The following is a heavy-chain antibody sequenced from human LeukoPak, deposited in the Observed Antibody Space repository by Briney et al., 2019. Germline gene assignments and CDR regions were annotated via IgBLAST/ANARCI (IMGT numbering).Heavy chain of an antibody. CDR3: ARHARAAGYQDSSCYPDY. CDR2: IYYSGST. V-gene: IGHV4-39*01. Sequence: PSGTLSLTCTVSLGSLTSSSYYWGWIREPPGKGLEWGGNIYYSGSTYYEASVKGRVTISVDTAKNQLSLKLSSVSAADTAVYYCARHARAAGYQDSSCYPDYWGQGTLVTVSS. CDR1: LGSLTSSSYY. J-gene: IGHJ4*02. D-gene: IGHD3-22*01.